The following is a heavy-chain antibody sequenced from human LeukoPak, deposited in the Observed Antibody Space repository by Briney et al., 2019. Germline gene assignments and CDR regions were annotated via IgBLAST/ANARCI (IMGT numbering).Heavy chain of an antibody. D-gene: IGHD6-19*01. CDR1: GFTFSNAW. CDR2: IKSKTDGRTT. V-gene: IGHV3-15*01. Sequence: GGSLRLSCAASGFTFSNAWMSWVRQAPGKGLEWVGRIKSKTDGRTTDYAAPVKGRFTISRDDSKNTLNLQMNSLKTGDTAVYYCTTTIAVAGTAGFDPWGQGTLVTVSS. J-gene: IGHJ5*02. CDR3: TTTIAVAGTAGFDP.